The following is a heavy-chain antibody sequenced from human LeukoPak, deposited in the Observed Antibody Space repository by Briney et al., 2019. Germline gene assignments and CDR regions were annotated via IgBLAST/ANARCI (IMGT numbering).Heavy chain of an antibody. CDR2: IYHSGST. CDR3: ARLGDVGYYYYYMDV. Sequence: PSETPSLTCTVSGYSISSGYYWGWIRQPPGKGLEWIGSIYHSGSTYYNPSLKSRVTISVDTSKNQFSLKLSSVTAADTAVYYCARLGDVGYYYYYMDVWGKGTTVTISS. CDR1: GYSISSGYY. V-gene: IGHV4-38-2*02. J-gene: IGHJ6*03. D-gene: IGHD3-10*01.